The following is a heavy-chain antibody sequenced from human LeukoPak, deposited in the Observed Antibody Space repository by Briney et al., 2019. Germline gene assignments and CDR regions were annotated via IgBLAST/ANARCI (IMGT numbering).Heavy chain of an antibody. D-gene: IGHD2-2*01. V-gene: IGHV4-34*01. CDR1: GGSFSGYY. CDR2: INHSGST. CDR3: ARGGLGYCSSTSCRNWFDP. J-gene: IGHJ5*02. Sequence: SETLSLTCAVYGGSFSGYYWSWIRQPPGKGLEWIGEINHSGSTNYNPSLKSRVTISVDTSKNQFSLELSSVTAADTAVYYCARGGLGYCSSTSCRNWFDPWGQGTLVTVSS.